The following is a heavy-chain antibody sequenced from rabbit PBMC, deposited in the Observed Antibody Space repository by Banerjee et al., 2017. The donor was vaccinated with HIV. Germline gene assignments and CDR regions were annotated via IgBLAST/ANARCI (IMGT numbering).Heavy chain of an antibody. V-gene: IGHV1S47*01. CDR1: GFDFSTYG. D-gene: IGHD4-1*01. CDR2: ITYGGST. Sequence: QEQLKESGGGLVQPEGSLTLTCKASGFDFSTYGVNWVRQAPGKGLEWIGYITYGGSTYSGGWLKGRSPISRHNAQNTLYLQLNSLTTADTATYFCARDLAGVIGWNFDLWGQGTLVTVS. CDR3: ARDLAGVIGWNFDL. J-gene: IGHJ4*01.